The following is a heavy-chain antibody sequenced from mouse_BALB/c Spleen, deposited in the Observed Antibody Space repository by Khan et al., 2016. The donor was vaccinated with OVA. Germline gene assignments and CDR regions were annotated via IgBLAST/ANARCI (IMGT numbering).Heavy chain of an antibody. CDR1: GYTFTRYW. CDR3: TRREKYGYDPSWFAY. D-gene: IGHD2-2*01. Sequence: QIQLVQSGAELVRPGASVKLSCKASGYTFTRYWMNWVKQRPGQGLEWIGMIDPSDSETHYNQMFKDKATLTVDKSSSTAYMQLSSLTSADSAVYYCTRREKYGYDPSWFAYWGQGTLVTVSA. V-gene: IGHV1-61*01. J-gene: IGHJ3*01. CDR2: IDPSDSET.